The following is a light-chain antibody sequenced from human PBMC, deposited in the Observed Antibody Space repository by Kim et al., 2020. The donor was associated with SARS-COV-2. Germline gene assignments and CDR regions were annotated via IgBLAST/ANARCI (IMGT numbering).Light chain of an antibody. J-gene: IGLJ2*01. CDR3: NSRDSSGNHVV. CDR2: RKH. Sequence: LGQAVRITSHGASLRLYYASRYQQKPGQAHVLVIYRKHNRPSGIPDRFSGSSSGNTASLTITGAQAQYEADSYCNSRDSSGNHVVFGGGTQLTVL. CDR1: SLRLYY. V-gene: IGLV3-19*01.